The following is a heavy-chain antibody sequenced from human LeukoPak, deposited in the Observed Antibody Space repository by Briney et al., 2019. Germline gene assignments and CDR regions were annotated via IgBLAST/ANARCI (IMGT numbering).Heavy chain of an antibody. CDR1: GFTFSNYL. CDR2: INSDESNT. Sequence: PGGSLRLSCAASGFTFSNYLMHWVRQAPGKGLVWVSRINSDESNTNSYADSVKGRFTISRDNAKNTLYLKMNSLRAEDTAVYFCGRGGDGIDNWGQGTTVIVSS. CDR3: GRGGDGIDN. V-gene: IGHV3-74*01. J-gene: IGHJ3*02.